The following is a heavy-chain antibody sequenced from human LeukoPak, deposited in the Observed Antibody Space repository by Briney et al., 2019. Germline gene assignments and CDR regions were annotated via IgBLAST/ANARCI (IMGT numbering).Heavy chain of an antibody. J-gene: IGHJ4*02. CDR1: GFTFSTYA. CDR3: AKGILRGNYYYFDY. V-gene: IGHV3-23*01. CDR2: ISTSGGDT. D-gene: IGHD4-23*01. Sequence: GGSLRLSCAAAGFTFSTYAMSWVRQAPGKELEWVSSISTSGGDTYYADSVKGRFTISRDNSKNTLYLQMNSLRAEDTAVYSCAKGILRGNYYYFDYRGQGALVTVSS.